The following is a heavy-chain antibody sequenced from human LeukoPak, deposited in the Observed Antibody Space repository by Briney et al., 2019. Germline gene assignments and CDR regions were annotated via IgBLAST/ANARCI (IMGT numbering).Heavy chain of an antibody. CDR2: ISSSGSTI. V-gene: IGHV3-48*03. Sequence: GGSLRLSCAASGFTFSSYEIIWVRQAPGKGLEWISYISSSGSTIYSADSVKGRFTISRDNSKNTLYLQMNSLRAEDTAVYYCAKPAYCGGDCSTFYFDYWGQGALVTVSS. CDR3: AKPAYCGGDCSTFYFDY. CDR1: GFTFSSYE. D-gene: IGHD2-21*02. J-gene: IGHJ4*02.